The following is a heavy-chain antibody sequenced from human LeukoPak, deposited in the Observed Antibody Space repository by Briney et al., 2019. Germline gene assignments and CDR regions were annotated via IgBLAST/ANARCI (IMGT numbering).Heavy chain of an antibody. V-gene: IGHV4-34*01. D-gene: IGHD6-13*01. CDR1: GGSFSGCY. Sequence: TSETLSLTCAVYGGSFSGCYWSWIRQPPGKGLEWIGEINHSGSTNYNPSLKSRVTISVDTSKNQFSLKLSSVTAADTAVYYCARGVAAAAPYYYYYYYMDVWGKGTTVTVSS. CDR3: ARGVAAAAPYYYYYYYMDV. CDR2: INHSGST. J-gene: IGHJ6*03.